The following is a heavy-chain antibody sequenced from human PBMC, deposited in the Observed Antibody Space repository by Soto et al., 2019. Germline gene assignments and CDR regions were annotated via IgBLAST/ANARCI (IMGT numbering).Heavy chain of an antibody. V-gene: IGHV4-4*02. J-gene: IGHJ5*02. Sequence: QVQLQESGPGVVKPSETLSLTCAVSGDSINAENWWTWLRQTPGKGLEWLAEIHHSGGTKYNPSLSGRVSISLDRPRNQFSLRLRSVTPADTAVYYCAKGRGSGPRGWFDTWGPGTLVTVSS. D-gene: IGHD6-19*01. CDR2: IHHSGGT. CDR3: AKGRGSGPRGWFDT. CDR1: GDSINAENW.